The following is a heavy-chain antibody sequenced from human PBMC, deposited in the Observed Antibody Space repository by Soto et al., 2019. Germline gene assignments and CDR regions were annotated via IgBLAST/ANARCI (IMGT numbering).Heavy chain of an antibody. D-gene: IGHD6-13*01. Sequence: QVQLVESGGGVVQPGGSLRLSCGASGFTFNNYGMHWVRQAPGTGLEWVAVICYDGSGYYYANSVKGRFTISRDNSKNTLNLQTSSLRVEDKAVYFCARPEHSPPLIGTAAAPGSMDVWCDGDTVGVS. CDR1: GFTFNNYG. CDR2: ICYDGSGY. J-gene: IGHJ6*02. V-gene: IGHV3-33*01. CDR3: ARPEHSPPLIGTAAAPGSMDV.